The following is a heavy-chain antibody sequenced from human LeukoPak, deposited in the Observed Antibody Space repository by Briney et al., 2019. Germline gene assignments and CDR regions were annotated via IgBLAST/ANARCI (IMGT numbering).Heavy chain of an antibody. J-gene: IGHJ6*02. V-gene: IGHV3-11*01. Sequence: GGSLRLSCAASGFTFSYYYMSWIRQAPGKGLEWVSYISSSGSTIYYADSVKGRFTISRDNAKNSLYLQMNSLKAEDTAVDYCARDRWRGMDVWGQGTTVTVSS. D-gene: IGHD4-23*01. CDR1: GFTFSYYY. CDR3: ARDRWRGMDV. CDR2: ISSSGSTI.